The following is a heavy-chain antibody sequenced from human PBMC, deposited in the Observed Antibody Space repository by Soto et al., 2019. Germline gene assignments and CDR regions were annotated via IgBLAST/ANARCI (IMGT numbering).Heavy chain of an antibody. CDR3: ARDLWDDLAGGESDY. J-gene: IGHJ4*02. V-gene: IGHV3-48*01. D-gene: IGHD6-19*01. CDR1: GFTFSNFG. Sequence: GGSLRLSCAASGFTFSNFGMNWVRQAPGKGLEWVAYIGSRGSESIYYADSVKGRFTISRDNAKNSLSLQMNSLRAEDTAVYYCARDLWDDLAGGESDYWGQGTLVTVSS. CDR2: IGSRGSESI.